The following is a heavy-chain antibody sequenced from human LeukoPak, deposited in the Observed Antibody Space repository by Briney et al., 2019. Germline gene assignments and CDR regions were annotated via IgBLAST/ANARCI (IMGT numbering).Heavy chain of an antibody. V-gene: IGHV3-23*01. J-gene: IGHJ4*02. CDR1: GFTFSSYA. Sequence: PGGXLRLSCAASGFTFSSYAMSWVRQAPGKGLEWVSAISGSGGSTYYADSVKGRFTISRDNSKNTLYLQMNSLRAEDTAVYYCAKDRTSGIVVVSPGTLWGQGALVTVSS. CDR3: AKDRTSGIVVVSPGTL. D-gene: IGHD2-21*01. CDR2: ISGSGGST.